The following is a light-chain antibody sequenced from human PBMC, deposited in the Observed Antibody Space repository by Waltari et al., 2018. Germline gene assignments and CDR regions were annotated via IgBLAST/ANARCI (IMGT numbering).Light chain of an antibody. J-gene: IGLJ3*02. CDR3: ASYTSSSTWV. CDR1: SSDVGGYNY. CDR2: DVS. V-gene: IGLV2-14*03. Sequence: QSALTQPASVSGSPGQSTTISCTGTSSDVGGYNYVCWYQHHPVKAPKLMIYDVSYRPSGVSNRFSGSKSGNTASLTISGLQAEDEADYYCASYTSSSTWVFGGGTKLTVL.